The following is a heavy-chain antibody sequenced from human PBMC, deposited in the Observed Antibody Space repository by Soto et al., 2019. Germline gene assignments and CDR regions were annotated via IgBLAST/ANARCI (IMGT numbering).Heavy chain of an antibody. CDR3: ARDFNWASDY. V-gene: IGHV1-3*01. Sequence: QVQLVQSGAEVKKPGASVKVSCKSSGYTFTSYAMHWVRQAPGQRLEWMGWINAGTGNRKYSQTFQGRVTIASDTSASTGYMELSSLRSEDTAIYYCARDFNWASDYWGQGTLVTFSS. D-gene: IGHD1-1*01. CDR1: GYTFTSYA. J-gene: IGHJ4*02. CDR2: INAGTGNR.